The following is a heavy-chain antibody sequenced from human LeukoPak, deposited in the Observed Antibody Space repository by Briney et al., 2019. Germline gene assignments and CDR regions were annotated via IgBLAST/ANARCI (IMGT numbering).Heavy chain of an antibody. J-gene: IGHJ4*02. Sequence: SETLSLTCTVSGGSISSSSYYWGWIRQPPGKGLEWIGSIYYSGSTYYNPSLKSRVTISVDTSKNQFSLKLSSVTAADTAVYYCARGRITIFGVVSKRQKFDYWGQGTLVTVSS. CDR2: IYYSGST. V-gene: IGHV4-39*01. D-gene: IGHD3-3*01. CDR3: ARGRITIFGVVSKRQKFDY. CDR1: GGSISSSSYY.